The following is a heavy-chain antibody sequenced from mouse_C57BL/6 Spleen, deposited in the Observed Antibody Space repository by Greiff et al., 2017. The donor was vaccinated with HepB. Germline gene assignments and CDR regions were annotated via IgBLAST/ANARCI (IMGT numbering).Heavy chain of an antibody. CDR3: ARDLYDYDSPWFAY. CDR1: GYSITSGYY. CDR2: ISYDGSN. Sequence: EVQLQESGPGLVKPSQSLSLTCSVTGYSITSGYYWNWIRQFPGNKLEWMGYISYDGSNNYNPSLKNRISITRDTSKNQFFLKLNSVTTEDTATYYCARDLYDYDSPWFAYWGQGTLVTVSA. V-gene: IGHV3-6*01. J-gene: IGHJ3*01. D-gene: IGHD2-4*01.